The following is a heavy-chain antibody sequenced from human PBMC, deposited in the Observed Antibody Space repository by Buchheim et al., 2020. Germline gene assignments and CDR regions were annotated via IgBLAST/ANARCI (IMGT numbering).Heavy chain of an antibody. J-gene: IGHJ4*02. CDR1: GGSFSGYY. CDR2: INHSGST. V-gene: IGHV4-34*01. Sequence: QVQLQQWGAGLLKPSETLSLTCAVYGGSFSGYYWSWIRQPPGKGLEWIGEINHSGSTNYNPSLKSRVTISVDTSNNQFSLKLSSVTAADTAVYYCEGSGSQSKSDNDYWGQGTL. CDR3: EGSGSQSKSDNDY. D-gene: IGHD3-10*01.